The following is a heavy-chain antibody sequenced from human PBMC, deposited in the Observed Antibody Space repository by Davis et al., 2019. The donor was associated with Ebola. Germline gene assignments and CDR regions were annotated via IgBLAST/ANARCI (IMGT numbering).Heavy chain of an antibody. V-gene: IGHV4-59*01. D-gene: IGHD5-18*01. CDR2: IFYNGIT. CDR3: ARANTGMVPPEIDS. J-gene: IGHJ4*02. CDR1: GFTFSNAW. Sequence: ESLKISCAASGFTFSNAWMNWVRQAPGKGLEWIGDIFYNGITNYNPSLKSRLTISIDTSTNQFSLKLRSVTAADTAMYYCARANTGMVPPEIDSWGQGTKVTVSS.